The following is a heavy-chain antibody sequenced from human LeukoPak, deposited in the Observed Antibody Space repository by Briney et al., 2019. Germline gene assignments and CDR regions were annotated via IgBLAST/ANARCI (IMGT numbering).Heavy chain of an antibody. V-gene: IGHV3-74*01. CDR1: GFTFSSDW. CDR3: AREGLTGYRYNWIDP. CDR2: INGGGSNI. J-gene: IGHJ5*02. Sequence: PGGSLRLSCAASGFTFSSDWMHWVRQVPGKGLVWVSRINGGGSNINYAESVKGRFIISRDNAKNTLYLQMNSLSAEDTAVYYCAREGLTGYRYNWIDPGGQGTLVTVSS. D-gene: IGHD3-9*01.